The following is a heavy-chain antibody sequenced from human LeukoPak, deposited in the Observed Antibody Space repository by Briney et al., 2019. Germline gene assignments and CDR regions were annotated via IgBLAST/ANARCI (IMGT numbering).Heavy chain of an antibody. V-gene: IGHV3-48*01. CDR2: ITGGSTTI. D-gene: IGHD4-17*01. J-gene: IGHJ4*02. CDR1: GFTFRSYN. CDR3: ARDYSTVTTFFDY. Sequence: PGGSLRLSCAASGFTFRSYNMNWVRQAPGKGLEWVSYITGGSTTIYYADSVKGRFTISRDNAKNSLYLQMNSLRAEDMAVYYCARDYSTVTTFFDYWGQGTLVTVSS.